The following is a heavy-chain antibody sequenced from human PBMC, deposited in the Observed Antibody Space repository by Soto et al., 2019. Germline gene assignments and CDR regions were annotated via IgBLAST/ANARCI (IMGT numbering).Heavy chain of an antibody. D-gene: IGHD2-15*01. CDR3: ARVAVRYCSGGSCYYFDY. V-gene: IGHV3-30-3*01. CDR2: ISYDGSNK. Sequence: QVQLVESGEGVVQPGRSLRLSCAASGFTFSNYPMHWVRQAPGKGLEWVALISYDGSNKYYADSVKGRFTISRDNSKNTLHLQMNSLRAEDTALHYCARVAVRYCSGGSCYYFDYWGQGTLVTVTS. CDR1: GFTFSNYP. J-gene: IGHJ4*02.